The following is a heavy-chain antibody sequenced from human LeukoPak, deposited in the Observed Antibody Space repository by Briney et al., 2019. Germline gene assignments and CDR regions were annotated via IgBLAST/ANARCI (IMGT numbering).Heavy chain of an antibody. Sequence: ASVKVSCKASGYTFTSYDINWVRQATGQGLEWMGWMNPNSGNTGYAQKFQGRVTMTRNTSISTAYMELSSLRSEDTAVYYCARLPWELTTRDYWGQGTLVTVSS. CDR2: MNPNSGNT. V-gene: IGHV1-8*01. CDR3: ARLPWELTTRDY. CDR1: GYTFTSYD. J-gene: IGHJ4*02. D-gene: IGHD1-26*01.